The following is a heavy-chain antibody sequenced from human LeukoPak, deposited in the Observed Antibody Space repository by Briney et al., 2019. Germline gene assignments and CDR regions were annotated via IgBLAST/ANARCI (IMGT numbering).Heavy chain of an antibody. CDR1: GGTFSSYA. J-gene: IGHJ3*02. CDR3: ARHPYYYDSSGYYRAFDI. V-gene: IGHV1-69*13. CDR2: IIPIFGTA. D-gene: IGHD3-22*01. Sequence: ASVKVSCKASGGTFSSYAISWVRQAPGQGLEWMGGIIPIFGTANYAQKFQGRVTITADESTSTAYMELSSLRSEDTAVYYCARHPYYYDSSGYYRAFDIWGQGTMVTVSS.